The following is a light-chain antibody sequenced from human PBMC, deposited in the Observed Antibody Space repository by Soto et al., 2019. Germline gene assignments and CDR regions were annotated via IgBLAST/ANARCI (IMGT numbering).Light chain of an antibody. CDR2: TTS. V-gene: IGKV1-39*01. CDR1: QTVSKF. CDR3: QQTYTLPRT. Sequence: DLPMTQSPSSLSASVGDRVTIACRASQTVSKFVNWYQQKPGKVPTLLIFTTSTLHSGVPSRFSGSGSGTEFTLTINGLQPEDFATYYCQQTYTLPRTFAQGTKVE. J-gene: IGKJ1*01.